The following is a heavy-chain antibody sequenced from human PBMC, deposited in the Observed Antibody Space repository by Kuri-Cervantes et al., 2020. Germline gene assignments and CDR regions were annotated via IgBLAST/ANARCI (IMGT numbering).Heavy chain of an antibody. CDR2: IYTSGST. D-gene: IGHD3-22*01. CDR3: AREARNYYDSATLGAYDI. Sequence: GSLRLSCTVSGGSISSYYWSWIRQPAGKGLEWIGRIYTSGSTSYNPSLKSRVTMSIDKSKNQFSLKLSSVTAADTAIFYCAREARNYYDSATLGAYDIWGQGTMVTVSS. J-gene: IGHJ3*02. CDR1: GGSISSYY. V-gene: IGHV4-4*07.